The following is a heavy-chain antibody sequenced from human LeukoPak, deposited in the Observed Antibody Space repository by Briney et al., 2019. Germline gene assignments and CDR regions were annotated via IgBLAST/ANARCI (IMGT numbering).Heavy chain of an antibody. CDR1: GYTLTELS. CDR3: ATVRLGYCSGGSCFDP. V-gene: IGHV1-24*01. J-gene: IGHJ5*02. CDR2: FDPEDGET. Sequence: GSVKVSCKVSGYTLTELSMHWVRQAPGKGLEWMGGFDPEDGETIYAQKFQGRVTMTEDTSTDTAYMELSSLRSEDTAVYYCATVRLGYCSGGSCFDPWGQGTLVTVSS. D-gene: IGHD2-15*01.